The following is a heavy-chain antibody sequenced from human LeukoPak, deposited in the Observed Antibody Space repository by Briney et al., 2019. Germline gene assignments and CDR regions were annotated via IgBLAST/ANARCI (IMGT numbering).Heavy chain of an antibody. D-gene: IGHD6-19*01. Sequence: PGGSLRLSCAASGFTFSTYAMSWVRQAPGKGLEWVSAISGSGGFTYYADSVRGRFTISRDNSKNTLYLQLNSLRADDTAVYYFAKAVVSGRSLDYWGQGRLVTVSS. J-gene: IGHJ4*02. CDR3: AKAVVSGRSLDY. CDR2: ISGSGGFT. CDR1: GFTFSTYA. V-gene: IGHV3-23*01.